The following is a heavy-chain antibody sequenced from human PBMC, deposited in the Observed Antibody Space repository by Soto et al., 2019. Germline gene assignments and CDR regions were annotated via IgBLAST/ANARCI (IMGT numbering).Heavy chain of an antibody. D-gene: IGHD5-12*01. CDR3: AKGWPGSSYYYGMDV. CDR2: ISYDGSNK. CDR1: GFTFSSYG. J-gene: IGHJ6*02. V-gene: IGHV3-30*18. Sequence: PGGSLRLSCAASGFTFSSYGMHWVRQAPGKGLEWVAVISYDGSNKYYADSVKGRFTISRDNSKNTLYLQMNSLRAEDTAVYYCAKGWPGSSYYYGMDVWGQGTTVTVSS.